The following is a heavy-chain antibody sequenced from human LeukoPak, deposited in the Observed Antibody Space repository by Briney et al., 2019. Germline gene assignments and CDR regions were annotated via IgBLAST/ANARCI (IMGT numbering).Heavy chain of an antibody. CDR3: ARGAYGSGSYYNYYGMDV. D-gene: IGHD3-10*01. CDR1: GYAFATRW. V-gene: IGHV5-51*01. Sequence: GESLKISCKGSGYAFATRWLAWVRQMPGRGLEWMGIIYPDDSDAIYSPSFQGQVTISADKSISTAYLQWSSLKASDSAMYYCARGAYGSGSYYNYYGMDVWGQGTTVTVSS. J-gene: IGHJ6*02. CDR2: IYPDDSDA.